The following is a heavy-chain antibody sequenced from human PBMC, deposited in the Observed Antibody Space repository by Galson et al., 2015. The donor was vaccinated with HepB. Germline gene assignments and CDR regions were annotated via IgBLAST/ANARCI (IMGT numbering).Heavy chain of an antibody. D-gene: IGHD3-10*01. CDR1: GFTFSSYS. CDR2: IGSTGTDT. Sequence: PLRLSCAASGFTFSSYSMTWVRRAPGKGLEWVSSIGSTGTDTYYANSGKGRFTVSRDNSKNTVSLQMNDVGAEDTALYYCARYYSGSGTYAFDIWGQGTMVTVSS. J-gene: IGHJ3*02. CDR3: ARYYSGSGTYAFDI. V-gene: IGHV3-23*01.